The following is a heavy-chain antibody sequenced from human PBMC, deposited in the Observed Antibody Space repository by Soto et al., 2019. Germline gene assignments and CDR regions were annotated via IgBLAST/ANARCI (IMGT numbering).Heavy chain of an antibody. V-gene: IGHV3-74*01. CDR1: GFTFSSYW. CDR2: INSDGSST. Sequence: GGSLRLSCAASGFTFSSYWMHWVRQAPGKGLVWVSRINSDGSSTSYADSVKGRFTISRDNAKNTLYLQMNSLRAEDTAVYYCARDLPSFEGSSWSPSDFDYWGQGTLVTVSS. D-gene: IGHD6-13*01. J-gene: IGHJ4*02. CDR3: ARDLPSFEGSSWSPSDFDY.